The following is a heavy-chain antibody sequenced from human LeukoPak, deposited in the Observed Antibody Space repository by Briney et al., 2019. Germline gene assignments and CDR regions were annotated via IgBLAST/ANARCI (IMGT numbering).Heavy chain of an antibody. D-gene: IGHD3-10*01. CDR2: IYSSGST. CDR3: ARDYYGSGSYRGYGMDV. Sequence: SETLSLTCTVSGGSISSYYWSWIRQPAGKGLEWIGRIYSSGSTNYNPSLKSRVTMSVDTSKNQFSLKLSTVSAADTAVYYCARDYYGSGSYRGYGMDVWGQGTTVTVSS. CDR1: GGSISSYY. V-gene: IGHV4-4*07. J-gene: IGHJ6*02.